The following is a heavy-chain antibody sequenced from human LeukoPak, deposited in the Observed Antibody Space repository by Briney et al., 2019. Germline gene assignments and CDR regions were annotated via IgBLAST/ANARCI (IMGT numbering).Heavy chain of an antibody. CDR3: ARDRAYKTFDY. CDR1: GFTFSNYA. Sequence: GGSLRLSCAASGFTFSNYAMSWARQAPGKGLEWVSAISGSGGSTYYADSVKGRFTISRDNSKNTLYLQMNSLRAEDTAVYYCARDRAYKTFDYWGQGALVTVSS. CDR2: ISGSGGST. J-gene: IGHJ4*02. V-gene: IGHV3-23*01. D-gene: IGHD3-16*01.